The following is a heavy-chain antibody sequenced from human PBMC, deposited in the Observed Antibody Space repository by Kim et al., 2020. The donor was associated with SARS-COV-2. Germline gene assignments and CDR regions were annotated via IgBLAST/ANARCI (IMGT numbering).Heavy chain of an antibody. V-gene: IGHV1-18*04. CDR1: GYTFTSYV. J-gene: IGHJ4*02. D-gene: IGHD6-13*01. CDR3: ARASSWLDYFDY. CDR2: ISAYNGNT. Sequence: ASVKVSCKASGYTFTSYVISWVRQAPGQGLEWMAWISAYNGNTNYAQKLQGRVTMTTDTSTSTAYMELRSLRSDDTAVYYCARASSWLDYFDYWGQGTLVTVPS.